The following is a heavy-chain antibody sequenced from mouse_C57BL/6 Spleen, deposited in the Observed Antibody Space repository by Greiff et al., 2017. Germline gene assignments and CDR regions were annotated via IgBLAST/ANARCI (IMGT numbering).Heavy chain of an antibody. Sequence: VQLQQSGPELVKPGASVKISCKASGYAFSSSWMNWVKQRPGQGLEWIGRIYPGDGDTNYNGKFKGQATLTADKSSSTAYMQLSSLTSEDSAVYFCARWGNWDREYYYAMEYWGQGTSVTVSS. D-gene: IGHD4-1*01. J-gene: IGHJ4*01. CDR3: ARWGNWDREYYYAMEY. CDR1: GYAFSSSW. V-gene: IGHV1-82*01. CDR2: IYPGDGDT.